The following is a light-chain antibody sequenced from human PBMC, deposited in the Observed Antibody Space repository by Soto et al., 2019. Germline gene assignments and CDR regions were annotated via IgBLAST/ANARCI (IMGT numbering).Light chain of an antibody. CDR3: LQDYGDSLT. J-gene: IGKJ1*01. CDR2: AAS. Sequence: QMTQSPSSLSASVGEKIIITCRAIRDVGSAVSWYQQKPGQAPKLLIYAASNLYTGVPSRFSGSRSGTEFTLTISSLQPEDFESYYCLQDYGDSLTFGQGTKVDIK. V-gene: IGKV1-6*02. CDR1: RDVGSA.